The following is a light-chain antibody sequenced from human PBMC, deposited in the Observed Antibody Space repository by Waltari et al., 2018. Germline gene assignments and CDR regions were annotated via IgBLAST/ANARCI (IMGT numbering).Light chain of an antibody. J-gene: IGKJ1*01. Sequence: DIQMTQSPSSLSTSVGDRVTITCRASQSISFHLNWYQQKPGKAPKVLIHATSNLQSGVPSRFSCSGSGTDFTLTISSLQPEDFATYYCQQSYSSPPTFGQGTKVEVK. CDR2: ATS. V-gene: IGKV1-39*01. CDR1: QSISFH. CDR3: QQSYSSPPT.